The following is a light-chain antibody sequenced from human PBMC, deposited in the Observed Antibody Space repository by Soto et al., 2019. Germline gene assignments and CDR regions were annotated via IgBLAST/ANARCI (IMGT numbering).Light chain of an antibody. CDR2: GAS. CDR1: HTISSSH. CDR3: QQYGSSPRT. J-gene: IGKJ1*01. Sequence: EIVLTQSPGTLSLSPGERATLSCRASHTISSSHLAWYQQKPGQAPRLLIYGASSRATGIPDRFSGSGSGTDFTLTISRLEPEDFAVYYCQQYGSSPRTFGQGTKVDIK. V-gene: IGKV3-20*01.